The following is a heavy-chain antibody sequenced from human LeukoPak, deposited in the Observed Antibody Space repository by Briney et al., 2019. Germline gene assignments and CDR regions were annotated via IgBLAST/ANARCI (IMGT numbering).Heavy chain of an antibody. CDR3: ARDPQWAYYDSSGHAFDI. D-gene: IGHD3-22*01. Sequence: PSETLSLTCTVSGGSISSYYWSWIRQPPGKGLEWIGYIYYSGSTYYNPSLKSRVTISVDTSKNQFSLKLSSVTAADTAVYYCARDPQWAYYDSSGHAFDIWGQGTMVTVSS. CDR1: GGSISSYY. V-gene: IGHV4-59*12. CDR2: IYYSGST. J-gene: IGHJ3*02.